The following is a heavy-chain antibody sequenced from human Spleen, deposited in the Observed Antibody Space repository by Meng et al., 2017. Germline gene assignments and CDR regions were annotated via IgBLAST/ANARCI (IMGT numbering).Heavy chain of an antibody. CDR1: GFTFSSYT. CDR2: INPSGTGT. V-gene: IGHV3-23*05. CDR3: ARGDRGSGWGY. Sequence: GESLKISCEASGFTFSSYTMSWVRQTPGKGLEWVSAINPSGTGTHYADSVKGRFTISRDNTKNTLSLQMNSLRVEDAAIYYCARGDRGSGWGYWGQGTLVTVSS. J-gene: IGHJ4*02. D-gene: IGHD6-19*01.